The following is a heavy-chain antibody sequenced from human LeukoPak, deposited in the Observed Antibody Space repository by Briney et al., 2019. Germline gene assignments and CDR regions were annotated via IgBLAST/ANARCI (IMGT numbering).Heavy chain of an antibody. D-gene: IGHD3-22*01. CDR1: GYIFTGYG. V-gene: IGHV1-18*01. J-gene: IGHJ5*02. CDR2: ISVYNGNT. CDR3: ARDINGSYYDSHGYYPTDL. Sequence: PEASVKVSCKASGYIFTGYGISWVRQAPGQGLEWMGWISVYNGNTNYPQRLQGRVTMTTDTSTTTAYMELRSLRSDDTAVYYCARDINGSYYDSHGYYPTDLWGQGTLVTVSS.